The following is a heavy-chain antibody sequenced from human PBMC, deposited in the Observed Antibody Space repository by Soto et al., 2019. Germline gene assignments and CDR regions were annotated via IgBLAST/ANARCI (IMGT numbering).Heavy chain of an antibody. D-gene: IGHD2-2*01. CDR1: GFTFSGYW. J-gene: IGHJ6*02. CDR3: AKVHCSSTSCYSCMDV. CDR2: INSDGTTT. V-gene: IGHV3-74*01. Sequence: HPGGSLRLSCAGSGFTFSGYWMHWVRQSPGKGLEWVSRINSDGTTTAYADSVKGRFTISRDNSKNTLYLQMSSLRAEDTAVYYCAKVHCSSTSCYSCMDVWGQGTTATVSS.